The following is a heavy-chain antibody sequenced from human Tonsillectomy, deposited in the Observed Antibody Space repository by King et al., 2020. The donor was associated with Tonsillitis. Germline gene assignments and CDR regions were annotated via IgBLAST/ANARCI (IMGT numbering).Heavy chain of an antibody. Sequence: LQLQESGPGLVKPSETLSLTCTVSGGSISSSSYYWGWICQPPGKGLEWIGSIYYIVSTSYNPSLRTVVTLSVDTSKNQFSLQLSSVTAAAPAVHYCARHAFVKSSVGAATPGYFDLWGRGTLVTVSS. CDR1: GGSISSSSYY. CDR3: ARHAFVKSSVGAATPGYFDL. V-gene: IGHV4-39*01. D-gene: IGHD2-15*01. CDR2: IYYIVST. J-gene: IGHJ2*01.